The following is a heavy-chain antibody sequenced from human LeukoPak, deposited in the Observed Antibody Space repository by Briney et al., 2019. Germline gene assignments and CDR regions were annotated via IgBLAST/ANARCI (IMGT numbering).Heavy chain of an antibody. J-gene: IGHJ4*02. CDR3: ARDGDMGATEY. Sequence: GGSLRLSCAASGFTFSSYEMNWVRQGPGKGLEWVSYISSSGSTIYYADSVKGRFTISRDNAKNSLYLQMNSLRAEDTAVYYCARDGDMGATEYWGQGTLVTVSS. V-gene: IGHV3-48*03. CDR1: GFTFSSYE. CDR2: ISSSGSTI. D-gene: IGHD1-26*01.